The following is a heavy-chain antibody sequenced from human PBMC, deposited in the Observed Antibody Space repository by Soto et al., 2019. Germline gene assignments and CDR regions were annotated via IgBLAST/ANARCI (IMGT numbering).Heavy chain of an antibody. CDR3: AHRRKYSSGWNGFDY. Sequence: ASGPTLVNPTQTLTLTCTFSGFSLSTSGVGVGWIRQPPGKALEWLALIYWDDDKRYSPSLKSRLTITKDTSKSQVVLIMTNMDPVDTATFYCAHRRKYSSGWNGFDYWGQGTLVTVSS. D-gene: IGHD6-19*01. J-gene: IGHJ4*02. CDR2: IYWDDDK. V-gene: IGHV2-5*02. CDR1: GFSLSTSGVG.